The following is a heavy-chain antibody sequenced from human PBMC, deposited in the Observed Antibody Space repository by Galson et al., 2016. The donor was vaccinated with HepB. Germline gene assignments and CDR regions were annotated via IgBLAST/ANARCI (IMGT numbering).Heavy chain of an antibody. Sequence: SLRLSCTASGFSIRTYSMNWLRQAPGKGLEWVSGIRVSGTGTSYTDSVNGRFTISRNNSKNTLYLQMNSLRAEDADVYYCAKISLVGYNSGWGGSFVIWGRGTMVTVSS. CDR2: IRVSGTGT. J-gene: IGHJ3*02. CDR3: AKISLVGYNSGWGGSFVI. D-gene: IGHD6-19*01. V-gene: IGHV3-23*01. CDR1: GFSIRTYS.